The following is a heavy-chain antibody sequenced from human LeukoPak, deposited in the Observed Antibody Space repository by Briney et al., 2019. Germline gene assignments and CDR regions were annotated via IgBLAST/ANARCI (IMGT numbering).Heavy chain of an antibody. V-gene: IGHV3-23*01. CDR2: ISGSGGST. J-gene: IGHJ4*02. D-gene: IGHD5-18*01. CDR1: GFTFSSYA. Sequence: GGYLRLSCAASGFTFSSYAMSWVRQAPGKGLEWVSAISGSGGSTYYADSVKGRFTISRDNSKNTLYLQMNSLRAEDTAVYYCATFPTTAMGTPFDYWGQGTLVTVSS. CDR3: ATFPTTAMGTPFDY.